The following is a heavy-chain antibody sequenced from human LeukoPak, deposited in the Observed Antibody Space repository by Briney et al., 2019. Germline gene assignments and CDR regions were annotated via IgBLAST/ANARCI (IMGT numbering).Heavy chain of an antibody. CDR3: ARHVVAVGFDY. J-gene: IGHJ4*02. Sequence: GGSLRLSCAASGFTFSSYTMNWVRQAPGRGLEWVSSITSSSSYIYYADSVKGRFTISRDNAKNSLYLQMNSLRAEDTAVYYCARHVVAVGFDYWGQGTLVTVSS. D-gene: IGHD3-22*01. CDR1: GFTFSSYT. V-gene: IGHV3-21*01. CDR2: ITSSSSYI.